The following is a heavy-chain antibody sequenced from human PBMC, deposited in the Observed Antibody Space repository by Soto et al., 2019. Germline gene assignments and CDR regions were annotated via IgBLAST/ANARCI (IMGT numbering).Heavy chain of an antibody. J-gene: IGHJ4*02. D-gene: IGHD2-21*01. CDR2: IYYSGST. Sequence: SETLSLTCTVSGGSISSGGYYWSWIRQHPGKGLEWIGYIYYSGSTYYNPSLKSRVTISVDTSKNQFSLKLTSVNTADTAIYYCTRGGDPYKTGHWGQGTLVTVS. V-gene: IGHV4-31*03. CDR1: GGSISSGGYY. CDR3: TRGGDPYKTGH.